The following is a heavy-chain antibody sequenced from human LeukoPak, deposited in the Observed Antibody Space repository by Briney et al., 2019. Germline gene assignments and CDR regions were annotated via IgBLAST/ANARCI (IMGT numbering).Heavy chain of an antibody. CDR1: GGSISSGDYY. D-gene: IGHD6-19*01. CDR3: ARDVSSGWPHNWFDP. CDR2: IYYSGST. Sequence: PQTLSLTCTVSGGSISSGDYYWSWIRQHPGKGLEWIGYIYYSGSTYYNPSLKSRVTISVDTSKNQFSLKLSSVTAADTAVYYCARDVSSGWPHNWFDPWGQGTLVTVSS. V-gene: IGHV4-31*03. J-gene: IGHJ5*02.